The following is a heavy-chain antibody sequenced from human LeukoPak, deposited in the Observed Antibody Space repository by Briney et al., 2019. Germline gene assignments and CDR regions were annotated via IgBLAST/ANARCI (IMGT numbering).Heavy chain of an antibody. Sequence: SETLSLTCTVSGGSISSYYWSWIRQPPGKGLEWIGYIYYSGSTNYNPSLKTRVTISVDTSKNQFSLKLSSVTAADTAVYYCGRVVGWWGRDGYVGFFDYWGQGALVTVSS. V-gene: IGHV4-59*01. CDR2: IYYSGST. CDR1: GGSISSYY. CDR3: GRVVGWWGRDGYVGFFDY. D-gene: IGHD5-24*01. J-gene: IGHJ4*02.